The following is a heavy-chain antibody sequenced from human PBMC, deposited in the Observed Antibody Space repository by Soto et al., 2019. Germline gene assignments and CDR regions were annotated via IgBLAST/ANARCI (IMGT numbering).Heavy chain of an antibody. D-gene: IGHD4-17*01. V-gene: IGHV5-10-1*01. CDR3: ARRSNLNTGYYYYGMDV. J-gene: IGHJ6*02. CDR1: GYSFTSYW. CDR2: IDPSDSYT. Sequence: LGESLKISCKGSGYSFTSYWISWVRQMPGKGLEWMGRIDPSDSYTNYSPSFQGHVTISADKSISTAYLQWSSLKASDTAMYYCARRSNLNTGYYYYGMDVWGQGTRVTVSS.